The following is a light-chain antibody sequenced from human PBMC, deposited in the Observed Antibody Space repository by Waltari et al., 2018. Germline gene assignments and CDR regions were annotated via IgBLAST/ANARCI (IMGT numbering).Light chain of an antibody. J-gene: IGLJ3*02. V-gene: IGLV8-61*01. CDR3: VLYMGSGISV. CDR2: STN. CDR1: SDSVSTNFY. Sequence: QTVVTQEPSFSVSPGGTVTLTCGLISDSVSTNFYPTWYHQTPGQAPRTLLYSTNPRSSWVPDRFSGSILGNKAALTITGAQADDESDYYCVLYMGSGISVFGGGTKLTVL.